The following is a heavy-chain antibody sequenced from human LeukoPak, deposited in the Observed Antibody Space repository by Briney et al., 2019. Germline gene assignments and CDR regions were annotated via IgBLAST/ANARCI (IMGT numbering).Heavy chain of an antibody. CDR2: ISSSSSYI. CDR1: GFTFSSYW. D-gene: IGHD3-9*01. J-gene: IGHJ4*02. CDR3: ARTVRYFDWSPHYFDY. Sequence: PGGSLRLSCAASGFTFSSYWMSWVRQAPGKGLEWVSSISSSSSYIYYADSVKGRFTISRDNAKNSLYLQMNSLRAEDTAVYYCARTVRYFDWSPHYFDYWGQGTLVTVSS. V-gene: IGHV3-21*01.